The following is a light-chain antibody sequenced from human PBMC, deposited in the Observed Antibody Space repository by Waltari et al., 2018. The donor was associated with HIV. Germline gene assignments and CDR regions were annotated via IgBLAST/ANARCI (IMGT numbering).Light chain of an antibody. V-gene: IGLV2-23*02. CDR3: CSYAGATTYYV. Sequence: QSALTQPASVSGSPRQSITISCAGSSSDIGTYDLVSWYQQFPGKAPKLILYEVSKRPLGVSDRFSGSKSGNVASLAISGLQTEDEADYYCCSYAGATTYYVFGNGTQVTVL. CDR1: SSDIGTYDL. CDR2: EVS. J-gene: IGLJ1*01.